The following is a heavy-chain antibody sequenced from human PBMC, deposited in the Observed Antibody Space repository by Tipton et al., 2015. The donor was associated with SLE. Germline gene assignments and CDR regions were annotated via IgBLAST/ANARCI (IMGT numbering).Heavy chain of an antibody. V-gene: IGHV4-59*01. D-gene: IGHD4-11*01. CDR1: GGSISSYY. CDR3: ASDYSNSDYSYYYMDV. CDR2: VHSSGST. Sequence: TLSLTCTVSGGSISSYYWSWIRQPPGKRLEWIGHVHSSGSTHYNPSLKSRVTISVDRSQNQFSLRLSSVSAADTAVYYCASDYSNSDYSYYYMDVWGKGTTVTVSS. J-gene: IGHJ6*03.